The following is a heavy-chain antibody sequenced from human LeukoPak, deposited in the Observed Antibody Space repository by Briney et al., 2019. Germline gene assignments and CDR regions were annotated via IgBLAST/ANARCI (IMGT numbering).Heavy chain of an antibody. CDR2: MNPNSANT. D-gene: IGHD2-15*01. Sequence: ASVKASCKASGYTFTSYDINWVRQATGQGLEWMGWMNPNSANTGYAQKFQGRVTMTRNTSISTAYMELSSLRSEDTAVYYCARGECSGGSCYSGYWGQGTLVTVSS. V-gene: IGHV1-8*01. CDR3: ARGECSGGSCYSGY. CDR1: GYTFTSYD. J-gene: IGHJ4*02.